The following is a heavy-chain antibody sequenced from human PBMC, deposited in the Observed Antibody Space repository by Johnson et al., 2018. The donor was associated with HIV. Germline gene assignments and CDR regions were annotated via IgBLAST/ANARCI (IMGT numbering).Heavy chain of an antibody. J-gene: IGHJ3*02. CDR2: ISYDGTNK. Sequence: QVQLVESGGGVVQPGRSLRIYCAVSEFTFSNYAMHWVRLTPGKGLQWVAVISYDGTNKYYADPVKGRFTISRDTSKNTLYLQMDSLRGEDSALYYCARGRQVIYAADGLDKDAVDIWGQGSLVSFSS. D-gene: IGHD6-13*01. CDR1: EFTFSNYA. CDR3: ARGRQVIYAADGLDKDAVDI. V-gene: IGHV3-30*04.